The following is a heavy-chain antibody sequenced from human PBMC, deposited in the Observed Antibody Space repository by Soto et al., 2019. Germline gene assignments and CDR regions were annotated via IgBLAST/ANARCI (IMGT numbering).Heavy chain of an antibody. J-gene: IGHJ4*02. Sequence: GGSLRLSCTASGFTFTDYYMSWIRQAPGKGLEWLSYISQSGSTIYYAVSVKGRFTISRDNAKNSVYLQMNSLTADDTAMYFCAREGQQLGLLDSWGQGTRVTVSS. CDR1: GFTFTDYY. V-gene: IGHV3-11*01. CDR3: AREGQQLGLLDS. CDR2: ISQSGSTI. D-gene: IGHD6-13*01.